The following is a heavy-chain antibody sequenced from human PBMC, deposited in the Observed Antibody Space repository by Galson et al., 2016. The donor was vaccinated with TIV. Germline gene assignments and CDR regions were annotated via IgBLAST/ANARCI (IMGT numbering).Heavy chain of an antibody. CDR2: ITYTSATI. J-gene: IGHJ3*01. D-gene: IGHD4-23*01. V-gene: IGHV3-48*04. CDR1: GFTFSSWH. Sequence: SLRLSCAASGFTFSSWHMDWVRQAPGEELEWISFITYTSATIYYADSVKDRFTVSRDNAKNSLYLQMNSLRAEDTAVYYCARPGNYDGDRRGAFDLWGQGTMVTVS. CDR3: ARPGNYDGDRRGAFDL.